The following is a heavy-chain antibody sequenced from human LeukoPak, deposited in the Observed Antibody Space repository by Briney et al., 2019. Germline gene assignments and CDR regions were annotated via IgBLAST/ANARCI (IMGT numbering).Heavy chain of an antibody. CDR2: IYSGGST. CDR3: ARGSYGSGNYYLDY. Sequence: GGSLRLSCAASGFTVSSNYMSWVRQAPGKGLEWVSVIYSGGSTNYADSVKGRFTISRDNSKNTLYLQMNSLRAEDTAVYYCARGSYGSGNYYLDYWGQGTLVTVSS. V-gene: IGHV3-66*01. J-gene: IGHJ4*02. D-gene: IGHD3-10*01. CDR1: GFTVSSNY.